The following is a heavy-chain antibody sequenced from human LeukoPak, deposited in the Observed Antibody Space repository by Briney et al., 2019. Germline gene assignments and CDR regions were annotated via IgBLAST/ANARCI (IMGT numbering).Heavy chain of an antibody. V-gene: IGHV3-48*01. CDR3: ATSDTAMASSLTYYFDY. J-gene: IGHJ4*02. CDR1: GFTFSSYS. D-gene: IGHD5-18*01. Sequence: GGSLRLSCAASGFTFSSYSMNWVRQAPGKGLEWVSYISSTTSTIYYADSVKGRFTISRDNAKSSLYLQMNSLRAEDTAVYYCATSDTAMASSLTYYFDYWGQGTLVTVSS. CDR2: ISSTTSTI.